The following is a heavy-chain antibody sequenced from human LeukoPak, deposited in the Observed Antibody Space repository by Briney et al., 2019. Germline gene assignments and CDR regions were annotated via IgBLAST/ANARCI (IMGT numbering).Heavy chain of an antibody. CDR1: GFTFSSYS. Sequence: GGSLRLSCAASGFTFSSYSMNWVRQAPGKGLEWVSAISGSGGSTYYADSVKGRFTISRDNSKNSLYLQMNSLRAEDTALYYCAKDIKEHSSGYSGLDPWGQGTLVTVSS. J-gene: IGHJ5*02. CDR2: ISGSGGST. CDR3: AKDIKEHSSGYSGLDP. D-gene: IGHD3-22*01. V-gene: IGHV3-23*01.